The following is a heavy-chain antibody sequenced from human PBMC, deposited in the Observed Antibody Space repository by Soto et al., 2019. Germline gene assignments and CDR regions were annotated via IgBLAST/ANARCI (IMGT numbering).Heavy chain of an antibody. CDR2: INAGNGNT. CDR3: ARKTPPSGYSSGWYGVGAFDI. CDR1: GYTFTSYA. D-gene: IGHD6-19*01. J-gene: IGHJ3*02. V-gene: IGHV1-3*01. Sequence: ASVKVSCKASGYTFTSYAMHWVRQAPGQRLEWMGWINAGNGNTKYSQKFQGRVTITRDTSASTAYMELSSLRSEDTAVYYCARKTPPSGYSSGWYGVGAFDIWGQGTMVTVSS.